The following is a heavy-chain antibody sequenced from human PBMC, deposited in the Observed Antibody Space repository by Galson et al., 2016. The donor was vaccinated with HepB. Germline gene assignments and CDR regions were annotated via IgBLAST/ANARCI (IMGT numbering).Heavy chain of an antibody. J-gene: IGHJ2*01. Sequence: SETLSLTCTVSGGSIISTKYYWGSIRQSPGKGLEWIATIYYSGNSYYNPSLKSRVAISVDTSKNQFSLRLTSVTAADTAVYFCARRVSDRWYESFEGYFDLWVRGYLVTVSS. D-gene: IGHD4-23*01. CDR3: ARRVSDRWYESFEGYFDL. V-gene: IGHV4-39*01. CDR2: IYYSGNS. CDR1: GGSIISTKYY.